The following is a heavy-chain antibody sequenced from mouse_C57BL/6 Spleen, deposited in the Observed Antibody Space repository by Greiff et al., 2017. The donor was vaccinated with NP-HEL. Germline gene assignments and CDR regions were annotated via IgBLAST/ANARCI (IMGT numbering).Heavy chain of an antibody. CDR3: ARLPYYGYGMDY. CDR1: GYAFSSSW. D-gene: IGHD2-10*01. J-gene: IGHJ4*01. Sequence: VQLQQSGPELVKPGASVKISCKASGYAFSSSWMNWVKQRPGKGLEWIGRIYPGDGDTNYNGKFKGKATLTADKSSSTAYMQLSSLTSEDSAVYFCARLPYYGYGMDYWGQRTSVTVSS. V-gene: IGHV1-82*01. CDR2: IYPGDGDT.